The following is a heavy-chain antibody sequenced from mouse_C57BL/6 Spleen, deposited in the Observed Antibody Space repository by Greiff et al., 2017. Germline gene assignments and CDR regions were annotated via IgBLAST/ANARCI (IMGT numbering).Heavy chain of an antibody. CDR1: GYSFTSYY. CDR2: IYPGSGNT. V-gene: IGHV1-66*01. Sequence: VQLVESGPELVKPGASVKISCKASGYSFTSYYIHWVKQRPGQGLEWIGWIYPGSGNTKYNEKFKGKATLTADTSSSTAYMQLSSLTSEDSAVYYCARSWDEGYFDVWGTGTTVTVSS. J-gene: IGHJ1*03. CDR3: ARSWDEGYFDV. D-gene: IGHD4-1*01.